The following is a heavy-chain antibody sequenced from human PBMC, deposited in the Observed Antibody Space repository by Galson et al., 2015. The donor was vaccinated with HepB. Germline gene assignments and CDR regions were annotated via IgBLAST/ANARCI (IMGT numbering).Heavy chain of an antibody. CDR1: GFTFSSYA. V-gene: IGHV3-23*01. Sequence: SLRLSCAASGFTFSSYAMSWVRQAPGKGLEWVSAISGSGGSTYYADSVKGRFTISRDNSKNTLYLQMNSLRAEDTAVYYCAKDSRYCSGGSCYWDWYFDLWGRGTLVTVSS. J-gene: IGHJ2*01. D-gene: IGHD2-15*01. CDR3: AKDSRYCSGGSCYWDWYFDL. CDR2: ISGSGGST.